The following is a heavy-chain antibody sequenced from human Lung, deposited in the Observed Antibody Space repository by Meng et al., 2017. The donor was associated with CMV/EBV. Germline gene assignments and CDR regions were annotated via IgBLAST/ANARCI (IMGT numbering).Heavy chain of an antibody. CDR2: IKHDGSEE. Sequence: GGSLRLXCAASGFTFRTSWMSWVRQAPGRGLEWVANIKHDGSEEYYVDSLTGRFTISRDNAKNSLYLQMNSLRAEDTALYYCARDPGFGARDFWGQGTLVTGAS. CDR3: ARDPGFGARDF. CDR1: GFTFRTSW. V-gene: IGHV3-7*01. J-gene: IGHJ4*02. D-gene: IGHD3-10*01.